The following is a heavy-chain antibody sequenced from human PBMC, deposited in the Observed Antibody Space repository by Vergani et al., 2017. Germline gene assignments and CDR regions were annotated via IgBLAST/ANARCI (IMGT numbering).Heavy chain of an antibody. Sequence: QVQLQESGPGLVKPSETLSLTCTVSGGSISSYYWSWIRQPPGKGLEWIGYIYSSGSTNCNPALKSGVTISVDTSKNQFSLKLSSVTAADTAVYYCASSSSRRYFDYWGQGTLVTASS. J-gene: IGHJ4*02. D-gene: IGHD6-6*01. CDR2: IYSSGST. CDR3: ASSSSRRYFDY. V-gene: IGHV4-59*01. CDR1: GGSISSYY.